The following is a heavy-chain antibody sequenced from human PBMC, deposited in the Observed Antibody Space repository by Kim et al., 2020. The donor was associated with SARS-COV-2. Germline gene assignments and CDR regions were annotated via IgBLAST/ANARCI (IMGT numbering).Heavy chain of an antibody. CDR3: ARDPDYYDSSGPGGN. D-gene: IGHD3-22*01. V-gene: IGHV3-21*01. Sequence: GGSLRLSCAASGFTFSSYSMNWVRQAPGKGLEWVSSISSSSSYIYYADSVKGRFTISRDNAKNSLYLQMNSLRAEDTAVYYCARDPDYYDSSGPGGNWGQGTLVTVSS. CDR1: GFTFSSYS. CDR2: ISSSSSYI. J-gene: IGHJ4*02.